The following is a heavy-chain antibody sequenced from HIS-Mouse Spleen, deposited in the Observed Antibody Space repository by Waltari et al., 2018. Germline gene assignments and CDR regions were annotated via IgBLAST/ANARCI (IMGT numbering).Heavy chain of an antibody. CDR2: IYYSGST. CDR1: GGSISSSSYY. D-gene: IGHD6-13*01. J-gene: IGHJ2*01. Sequence: QLQLQESGPGLVKPSETLSLTCTVSGGSISSSSYYWGWIRQPPGKGLEWIGSIYYSGSTYYNPSLKSRVTISVETSTNQFSLELSAVTAADTAVYYCAREIPYSSSWYDWYFDLWGRGTLVTVSS. V-gene: IGHV4-39*07. CDR3: AREIPYSSSWYDWYFDL.